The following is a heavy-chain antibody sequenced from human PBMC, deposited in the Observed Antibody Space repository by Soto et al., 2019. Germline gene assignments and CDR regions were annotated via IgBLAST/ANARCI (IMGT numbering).Heavy chain of an antibody. CDR1: CYTFTSYG. CDR2: ISAYNNDT. Sequence: SVKVCSKASCYTFTSYGITWGRQAPVQGLEWMGWISAYNNDTNYAQKLQGRVTMTTDTSTSTAYMELRSLRPDDTAVYYCARAPVYSSRWYVAYWGQGTMGT. CDR3: ARAPVYSSRWYVAY. D-gene: IGHD6-19*01. V-gene: IGHV1-18*01. J-gene: IGHJ4*02.